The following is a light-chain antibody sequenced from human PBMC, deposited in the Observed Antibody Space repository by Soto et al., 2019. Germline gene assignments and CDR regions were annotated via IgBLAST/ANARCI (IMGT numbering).Light chain of an antibody. Sequence: EIVLTQSPGTLSLSPGERATLSCRASQSVSSSYLAWYQQKPGQAPRLLIYGASSRATGIPDGFSGSGSGTDFTLTISRLEPEDFAVYYWQQYGSSPETFGQGTKVEIK. CDR3: QQYGSSPET. CDR1: QSVSSSY. CDR2: GAS. J-gene: IGKJ1*01. V-gene: IGKV3-20*01.